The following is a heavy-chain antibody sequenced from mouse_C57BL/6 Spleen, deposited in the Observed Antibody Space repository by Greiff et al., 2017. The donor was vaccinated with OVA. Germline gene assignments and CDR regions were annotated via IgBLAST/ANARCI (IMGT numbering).Heavy chain of an antibody. D-gene: IGHD1-1*01. CDR3: ALYYGSSYVYFDV. Sequence: QVHVKQPGAELVMPGASVKLSCKASGYTFTSYWMHWVKQRPGQGLEWIGEIDPSDSYTNYNQKFKGKSTLTVDKSSSTAYMQLSSLTSEDSAVYYCALYYGSSYVYFDVWGTGTTVTVSS. J-gene: IGHJ1*03. CDR2: IDPSDSYT. CDR1: GYTFTSYW. V-gene: IGHV1-69*01.